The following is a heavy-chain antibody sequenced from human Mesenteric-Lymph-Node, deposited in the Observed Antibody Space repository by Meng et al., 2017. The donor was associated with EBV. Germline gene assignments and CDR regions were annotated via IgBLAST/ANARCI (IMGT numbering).Heavy chain of an antibody. Sequence: ITCTVSCPTFMIPTQTLPLTCTLSGFSIGTTGVAVVWIRQPPVQALEWLALIYWEGEKHYSPSLKSRLTITKDTSKNQVILTMTKVYPVDTATYYCAHSFTTSGNWFDYWGQGTLVTVSS. CDR1: GFSIGTTGVA. D-gene: IGHD2/OR15-2a*01. CDR2: IYWEGEK. J-gene: IGHJ5*01. V-gene: IGHV2-5*02. CDR3: AHSFTTSGNWFDY.